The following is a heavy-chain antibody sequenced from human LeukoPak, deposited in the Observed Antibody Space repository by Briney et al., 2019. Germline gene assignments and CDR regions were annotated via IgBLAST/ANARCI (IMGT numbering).Heavy chain of an antibody. V-gene: IGHV3-53*01. CDR1: GFTVSSNY. CDR2: IYSGGST. CDR3: AREGYYYDSSGYYSEAFDI. J-gene: IGHJ3*02. D-gene: IGHD3-22*01. Sequence: PGGSLRLSCAASGFTVSSNYMSWVRQAPGKGLEGGSVIYSGGSTYYADSVKGRFTISRHNSKNTLYLQMNSLRAEDTAVYYCAREGYYYDSSGYYSEAFDIWGQGTMVTVSS.